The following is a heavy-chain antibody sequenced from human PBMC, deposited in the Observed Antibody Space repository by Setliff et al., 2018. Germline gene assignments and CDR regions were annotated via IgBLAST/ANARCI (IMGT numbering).Heavy chain of an antibody. Sequence: SETLSLTCAVYGGSFSGYYWNWIRQAPGKGLEWIGEINHRGTTSYTPSLKGRVTISVDTSKNQFSLRLTSVTAADTAIYYCASRTTGPGGLFDYWGQGALVTVSS. V-gene: IGHV4-34*01. CDR1: GGSFSGYY. CDR2: INHRGTT. J-gene: IGHJ4*02. D-gene: IGHD1-1*01. CDR3: ASRTTGPGGLFDY.